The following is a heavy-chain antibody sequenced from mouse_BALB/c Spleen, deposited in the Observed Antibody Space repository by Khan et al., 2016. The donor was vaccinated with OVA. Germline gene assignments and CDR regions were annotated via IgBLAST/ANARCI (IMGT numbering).Heavy chain of an antibody. D-gene: IGHD1-1*01. V-gene: IGHV5-17*02. J-gene: IGHJ2*01. CDR2: ISGDSSTI. CDR1: GFTFSSYG. CDR3: ATSYYYGYYFDY. Sequence: EVELVESGGGLVQPGGSRKLSCAASGFTFSSYGMHWVRQAPEKGLEWVAYISGDSSTIYYTDTVKGRFTISRDNPKHTLSLQMTSLMSEDTAMDYCATSYYYGYYFDYWGPGTTLTVSS.